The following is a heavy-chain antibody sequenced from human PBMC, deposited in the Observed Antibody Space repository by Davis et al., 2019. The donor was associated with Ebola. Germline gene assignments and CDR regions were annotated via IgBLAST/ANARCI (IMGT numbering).Heavy chain of an antibody. J-gene: IGHJ1*01. CDR3: ARGGYGDYEYFQE. Sequence: SETLSFTCAVSGGSISSSNWWSWVRQPPGKGLEWIGEIYHSGSTNYNPSLKSRVTISVDKSKNQFSLKLSSVTAADTAVYYCARGGYGDYEYFQEWGQGTLVTVSS. V-gene: IGHV4-4*02. D-gene: IGHD4-17*01. CDR1: GGSISSSNW. CDR2: IYHSGST.